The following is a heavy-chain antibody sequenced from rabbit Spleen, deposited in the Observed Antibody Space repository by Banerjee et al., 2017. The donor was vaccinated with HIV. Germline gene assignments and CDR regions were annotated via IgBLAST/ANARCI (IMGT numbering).Heavy chain of an antibody. CDR3: ARDTSSSFSSYGMDL. V-gene: IGHV1S40*01. D-gene: IGHD1-1*01. Sequence: QSLEESGGDLVKPGASLTLTCIASGVSFSGSSYMCWVRQAPGKGLEWIACIEGGSSGFTYFASWAKGRFIMSRTSSTTVTLQMTRLTAADTATYFCARDTSSSFSSYGMDLWGPGTLVTVS. CDR1: GVSFSGSSY. CDR2: IEGGSSGFT. J-gene: IGHJ6*01.